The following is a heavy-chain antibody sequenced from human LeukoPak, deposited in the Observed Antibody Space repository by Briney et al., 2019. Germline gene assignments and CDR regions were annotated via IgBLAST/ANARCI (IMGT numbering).Heavy chain of an antibody. Sequence: PSETLSLTCAVYGGSFSGCYWSWIRQPPGKGLEWIGEINHSGSTNYNPSLKSRVTISVDTSKNQFSLKLSSVTAADTAVYYCARGGEITGTDLDYWGQGTLVTVSS. D-gene: IGHD1-20*01. J-gene: IGHJ4*02. V-gene: IGHV4-34*01. CDR2: INHSGST. CDR1: GGSFSGCY. CDR3: ARGGEITGTDLDY.